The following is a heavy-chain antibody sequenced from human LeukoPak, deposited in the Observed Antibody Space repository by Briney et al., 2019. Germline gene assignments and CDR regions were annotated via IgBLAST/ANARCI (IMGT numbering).Heavy chain of an antibody. CDR1: GYSFTSYW. D-gene: IGHD1-26*01. CDR2: IYPGDSDT. Sequence: HGESLKISCKGSGYSFTSYWIGWVRQMSGKGLEWMGIIYPGDSDTRYSPSFQGQVTISADKSISTAYLQWSSLKASDTVMYYCARQTEWELFDYWGQGTLVTVSS. V-gene: IGHV5-51*01. CDR3: ARQTEWELFDY. J-gene: IGHJ4*02.